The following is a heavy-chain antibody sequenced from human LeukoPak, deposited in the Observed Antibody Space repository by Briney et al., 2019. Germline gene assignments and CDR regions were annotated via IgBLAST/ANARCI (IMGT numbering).Heavy chain of an antibody. CDR3: AREVSEGFDF. V-gene: IGHV3-23*01. CDR2: FKTNSGQV. Sequence: GGSRRLSCVASGFTFSDYAMNWVRQAPGKGLEWVSTFKTNSGQVYYAESVRGRFTISRDNSKNTVYLQMNSLRAEDTALYYCAREVSEGFDFWGQGTLVTVSS. J-gene: IGHJ4*02. D-gene: IGHD3-22*01. CDR1: GFTFSDYA.